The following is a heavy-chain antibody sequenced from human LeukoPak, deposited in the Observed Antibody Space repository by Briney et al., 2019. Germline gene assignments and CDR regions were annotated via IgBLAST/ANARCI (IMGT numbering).Heavy chain of an antibody. J-gene: IGHJ5*02. D-gene: IGHD3-9*01. CDR3: ARLTYYDILTGYGGFDP. Sequence: SETLSLTCTVSGGSISSYYWSWIRQPPGKGLEWIGRIYTSGRTYYNPSLKSRVSMSVDTSKNQFSLKLSSVTAADTAVYYCARLTYYDILTGYGGFDPWGQGTLVTVSS. V-gene: IGHV4-4*07. CDR2: IYTSGRT. CDR1: GGSISSYY.